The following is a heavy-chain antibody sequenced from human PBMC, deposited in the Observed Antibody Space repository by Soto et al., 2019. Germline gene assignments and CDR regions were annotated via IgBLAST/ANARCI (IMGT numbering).Heavy chain of an antibody. J-gene: IGHJ4*02. Sequence: VGSLRLSCAASGFTFSSYAMSWVRQAPGKGLKWISSISGSGTSTYYADSVKGRFTISRDNSKNTMYLQMNSLRAEDTALYFCAKENTPDYGDYVDYWGQGTLVTVSS. CDR2: ISGSGTST. CDR1: GFTFSSYA. CDR3: AKENTPDYGDYVDY. D-gene: IGHD4-17*01. V-gene: IGHV3-23*01.